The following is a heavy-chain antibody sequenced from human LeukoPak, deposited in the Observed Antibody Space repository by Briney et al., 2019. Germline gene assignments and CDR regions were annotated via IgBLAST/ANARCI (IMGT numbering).Heavy chain of an antibody. Sequence: SETLSLTCTVSGGSISSSSYYWGWIRQPPGKGLEWIGSIYHSGSTNYNPSLKSRVTISVDKSKNQFSLKLSSVTAADTAVYYCARNDQAAAGTVWFDPWGQGTLVTVSS. CDR3: ARNDQAAAGTVWFDP. CDR2: IYHSGST. J-gene: IGHJ5*02. D-gene: IGHD6-13*01. V-gene: IGHV4-39*07. CDR1: GGSISSSSYY.